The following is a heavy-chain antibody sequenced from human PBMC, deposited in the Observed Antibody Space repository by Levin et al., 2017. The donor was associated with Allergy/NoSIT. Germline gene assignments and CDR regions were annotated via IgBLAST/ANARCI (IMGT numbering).Heavy chain of an antibody. D-gene: IGHD3-9*01. CDR3: ASKLRYFDWYYYDYGMDG. J-gene: IGHJ6*02. CDR2: ISGSGGST. V-gene: IGHV3-23*01. CDR1: GFTFSSYA. Sequence: SCAASGFTFSSYAMSWVRQAPGKGLEWVSAISGSGGSTYYADSVKGRFTISRDNSKNTLYLQMNSLRAEDTAVYYCASKLRYFDWYYYDYGMDGWDQGTTVTVSS.